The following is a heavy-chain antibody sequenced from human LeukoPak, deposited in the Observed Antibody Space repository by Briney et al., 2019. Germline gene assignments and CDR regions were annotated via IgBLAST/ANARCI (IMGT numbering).Heavy chain of an antibody. V-gene: IGHV4-34*01. D-gene: IGHD2-2*01. J-gene: IGHJ4*02. CDR2: INHSGST. Sequence: SETLSLTCAVYGGSFSGYYWSWIRQPPGKGLEWIGEINHSGSTNYNPSLKSRVTISVDTSRNQFSLKLSSVTAADTAVYYCARGFTVGDQLLKSNYFDYWGQGTLVTVSS. CDR3: ARGFTVGDQLLKSNYFDY. CDR1: GGSFSGYY.